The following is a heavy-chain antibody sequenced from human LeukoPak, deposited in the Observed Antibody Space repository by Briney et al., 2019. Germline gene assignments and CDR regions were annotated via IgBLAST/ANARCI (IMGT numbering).Heavy chain of an antibody. J-gene: IGHJ4*02. CDR2: ISSSNYK. CDR1: GFTFSSYS. V-gene: IGHV3-21*01. CDR3: AGSYCSGGSCH. Sequence: GGSLRLSCAASGFTFSSYSMNWVRQAPGKGLEWVSSISSSNYKYYADSVKGRFTISRDNAKNSLYLQMNSLRAEDTAVYYCAGSYCSGGSCHWGQGTLVTVSS. D-gene: IGHD2-15*01.